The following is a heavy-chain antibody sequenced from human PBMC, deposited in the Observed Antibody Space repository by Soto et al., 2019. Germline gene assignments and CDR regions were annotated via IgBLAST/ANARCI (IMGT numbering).Heavy chain of an antibody. CDR3: ARGVEGHYDFWRRVGELYYYYGMDV. CDR1: GYSISSGYY. D-gene: IGHD3-3*01. Sequence: SETLSLTCAVSGYSISSGYYWGWIRQPPGKGLEWIGSIYHSGSTYYNPSLQSRVTISVDTSKNQFSLKLSSVPAAETAVYSCARGVEGHYDFWRRVGELYYYYGMDVWGQGTTVTVSS. J-gene: IGHJ6*02. V-gene: IGHV4-38-2*01. CDR2: IYHSGST.